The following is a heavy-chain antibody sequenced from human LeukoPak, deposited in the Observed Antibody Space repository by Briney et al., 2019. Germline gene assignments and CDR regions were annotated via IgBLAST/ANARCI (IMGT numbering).Heavy chain of an antibody. CDR3: ARDDNYYDSSGYSVSDAFDI. CDR1: GGSFSGYY. V-gene: IGHV4-34*01. D-gene: IGHD3-22*01. Sequence: SETLSLTCAVYGGSFSGYYWSWIRQPPGKGLEWIGSIYYSGSTYYNPSLKSRVTISVDTSKNQFSLKLSSVTAADTAVYYCARDDNYYDSSGYSVSDAFDIWGQGTMVTVSS. CDR2: IYYSGST. J-gene: IGHJ3*02.